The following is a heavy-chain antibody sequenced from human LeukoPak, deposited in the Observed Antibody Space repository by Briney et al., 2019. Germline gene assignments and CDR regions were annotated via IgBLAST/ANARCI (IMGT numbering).Heavy chain of an antibody. Sequence: ASVKVSCKASGYTFTSYYMHWVRQAPGQGLEWVGIINPSGGSTSYAQKFQGRVTMTRDTSTSTVYMELSSLRSEDTAVYYCARSAGGSLEGELGDYWGQGTLVTVSS. J-gene: IGHJ4*02. D-gene: IGHD1-26*01. CDR3: ARSAGGSLEGELGDY. V-gene: IGHV1-46*01. CDR1: GYTFTSYY. CDR2: INPSGGST.